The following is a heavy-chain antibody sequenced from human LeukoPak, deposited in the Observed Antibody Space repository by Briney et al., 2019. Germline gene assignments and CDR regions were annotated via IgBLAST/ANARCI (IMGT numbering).Heavy chain of an antibody. V-gene: IGHV3-9*01. Sequence: GRSLRLSCAASGFTFDDCAMHWVRQAPGKGLEWVSGISWNSGSIGYADSVKGRFTISRDNSTNTLYLQMNSLRPEDTAVYYCADANDIVQGYPHNHFDNWGPGTLVTDSS. J-gene: IGHJ4*02. D-gene: IGHD2-15*01. CDR3: ADANDIVQGYPHNHFDN. CDR2: ISWNSGSI. CDR1: GFTFDDCA.